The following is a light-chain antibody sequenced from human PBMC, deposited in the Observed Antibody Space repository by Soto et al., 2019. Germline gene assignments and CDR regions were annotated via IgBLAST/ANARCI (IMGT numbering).Light chain of an antibody. CDR3: QQTYSTPYT. CDR1: QRITTY. J-gene: IGKJ2*01. CDR2: TSG. Sequence: IHMTQSPSSLSASVGDRVTITCRASQRITTYLNWYQQKPEEAPKLLISTSGTLQRGVPSRFSGSGSGTDFTLTITSLQGADFATYFCQQTYSTPYTFGQGTQLEI. V-gene: IGKV1-39*01.